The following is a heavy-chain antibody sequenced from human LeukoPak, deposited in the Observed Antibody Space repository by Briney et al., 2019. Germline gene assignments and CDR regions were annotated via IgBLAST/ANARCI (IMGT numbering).Heavy chain of an antibody. CDR2: IYYSGST. Sequence: SETLSLTCTVSGGSISSGVYYWGWIRQPPGKGLEWIGSIYYSGSTYYNPSLKSRVTISVDTSKNQFSLKLSSVTAADTAVYYCARALHGGSYFLDYWGQGTLVTVSS. V-gene: IGHV4-39*01. J-gene: IGHJ4*02. D-gene: IGHD1-26*01. CDR1: GGSISSGVYY. CDR3: ARALHGGSYFLDY.